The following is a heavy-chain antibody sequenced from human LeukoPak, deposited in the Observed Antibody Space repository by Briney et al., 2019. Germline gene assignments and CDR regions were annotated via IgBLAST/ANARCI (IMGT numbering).Heavy chain of an antibody. CDR1: GFTFSSYA. D-gene: IGHD5-18*01. CDR2: ISGSGSST. Sequence: GGSLRLSCAASGFTFSSYAMSWVRQAPGKGLEWGSAISGSGSSTYYADSVKGRFTISRDNSKNTLYLQMNSLRAEDTAVYYCAKDLSRVPLYSYDYWGQGTLVTVSS. V-gene: IGHV3-23*01. CDR3: AKDLSRVPLYSYDY. J-gene: IGHJ4*02.